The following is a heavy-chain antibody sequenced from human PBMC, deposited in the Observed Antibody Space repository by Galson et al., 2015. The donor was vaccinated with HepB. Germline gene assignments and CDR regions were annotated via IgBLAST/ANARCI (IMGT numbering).Heavy chain of an antibody. CDR1: GFTFSRYR. CDR2: IKPDGSEE. Sequence: SLRLSCATSGFTFSRYRMSWVRQAPGEGLEWVADIKPDGSEESYVDSVRGRFTISRDNAKNSLFLQMDSLRAEDTAVYYCARDWTSMIRGAPIDYWGQGTLVTVSS. CDR3: ARDWTSMIRGAPIDY. V-gene: IGHV3-7*03. J-gene: IGHJ4*02. D-gene: IGHD3-10*01.